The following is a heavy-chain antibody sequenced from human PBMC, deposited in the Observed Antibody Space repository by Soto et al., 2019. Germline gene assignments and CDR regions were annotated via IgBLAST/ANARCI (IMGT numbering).Heavy chain of an antibody. CDR3: ARELPQLLIGSSWYPSFDY. J-gene: IGHJ4*02. D-gene: IGHD6-13*01. V-gene: IGHV3-21*01. Sequence: EVQLVESGGGLVKPGGSLRLSCAASGFTFSSYSMNWVRQAPGKGLEWVSSISSSSSYIYYADSVKGRFTISRDNAKNSLYLQMHSLRAEDTAVYYCARELPQLLIGSSWYPSFDYWGQGTLVTVSS. CDR1: GFTFSSYS. CDR2: ISSSSSYI.